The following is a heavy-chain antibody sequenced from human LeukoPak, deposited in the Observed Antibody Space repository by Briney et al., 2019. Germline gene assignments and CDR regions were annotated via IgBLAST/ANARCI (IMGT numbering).Heavy chain of an antibody. CDR3: ASSTGTYDFWSGYYNGRFDP. Sequence: SETLSLTCTVSGGSISSGGYYWSWIRQHPGKGLEWIGYIYYSGSTYYNPSLKSRVTISVDTSKNQFSLKLSSVTAADTAVYYCASSTGTYDFWSGYYNGRFDPWGQGTLVTVSS. D-gene: IGHD3-3*01. CDR2: IYYSGST. V-gene: IGHV4-31*03. J-gene: IGHJ5*02. CDR1: GGSISSGGYY.